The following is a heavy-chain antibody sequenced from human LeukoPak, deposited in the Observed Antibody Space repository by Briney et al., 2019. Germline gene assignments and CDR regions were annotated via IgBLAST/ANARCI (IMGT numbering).Heavy chain of an antibody. V-gene: IGHV4-59*08. Sequence: SETLSLTCTVPGSSISSYYWRCIRQPPGKGKEWIGYIYYSGSTNYNPSLKSRVTISVDTSKNQFSLKLSSVTAADTAVYYCARHDSDFWSGSPYTPFDYWGQGTLVTVSS. CDR1: GSSISSYY. J-gene: IGHJ4*02. CDR2: IYYSGST. CDR3: ARHDSDFWSGSPYTPFDY. D-gene: IGHD3-3*01.